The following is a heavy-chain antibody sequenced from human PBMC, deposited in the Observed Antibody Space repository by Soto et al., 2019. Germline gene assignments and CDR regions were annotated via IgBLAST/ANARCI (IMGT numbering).Heavy chain of an antibody. CDR1: GGTFSSYA. Sequence: GASVKVSCKASGGTFSSYAISWVRQAPGQGLEWMGWINTNTGNPTYAQGFTGRFVFSLDTSVSTAYLQICSLKAEDTAVYYCARDGCSGGSCYSMLLDPWGQGTLVTVSS. D-gene: IGHD2-15*01. J-gene: IGHJ5*02. CDR3: ARDGCSGGSCYSMLLDP. CDR2: INTNTGNP. V-gene: IGHV7-4-1*01.